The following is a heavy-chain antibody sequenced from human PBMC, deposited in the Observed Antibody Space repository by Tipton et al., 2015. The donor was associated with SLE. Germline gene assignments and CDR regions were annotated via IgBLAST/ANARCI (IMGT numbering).Heavy chain of an antibody. CDR2: IYYSGST. Sequence: TLSLTCTVSGGPISSYYWSWIRQPPGKGLEWIGYIYYSGSTNYNPSLKSRVTISVDTSKNQFSLKLSSVTAADTAVYYCARHRVGATYYFDYWGQGTLVTVSS. CDR1: GGPISSYY. CDR3: ARHRVGATYYFDY. V-gene: IGHV4-59*08. J-gene: IGHJ4*02. D-gene: IGHD1-26*01.